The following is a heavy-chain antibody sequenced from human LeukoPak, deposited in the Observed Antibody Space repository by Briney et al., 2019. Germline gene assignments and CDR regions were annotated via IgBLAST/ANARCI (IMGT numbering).Heavy chain of an antibody. J-gene: IGHJ6*02. D-gene: IGHD4-17*01. CDR1: GFTFSSYS. V-gene: IGHV3-48*04. CDR3: AREMRGAHDYGDYGGYYYYGMDV. Sequence: GGSLRLSCAASGFTFSSYSMNWVRQAPGKGLEWVSYISSSSSTIYYADSVKGRFTISRDNAKNSLYLQMNSLRAEDTAVYYCAREMRGAHDYGDYGGYYYYGMDVWGQGTTVTVSS. CDR2: ISSSSSTI.